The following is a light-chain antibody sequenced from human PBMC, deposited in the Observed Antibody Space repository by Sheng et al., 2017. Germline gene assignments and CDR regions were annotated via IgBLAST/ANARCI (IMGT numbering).Light chain of an antibody. CDR3: ASYTSSGTFV. CDR2: DVS. CDR1: SSDIGASKS. Sequence: QSALTQPASVSGSLGQSITVSCTGSSSDIGASKSVSWYQHFPGRAPKLLLYDVSYRPSGLSSRFSGSKSGDTASLSISGLEAEDEADYYCASYTSSGTFVFGSGPRSPS. J-gene: IGLJ1*01. V-gene: IGLV2-14*01.